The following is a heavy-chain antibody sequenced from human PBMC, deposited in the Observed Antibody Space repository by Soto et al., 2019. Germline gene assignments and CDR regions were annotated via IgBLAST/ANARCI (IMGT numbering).Heavy chain of an antibody. CDR2: INSDGSST. CDR1: GFTFSSYW. Sequence: GGSLRLSCAASGFTFSSYWMHWVRQAPGKGLVWVSRINSDGSSTSYADSVKGRFTISRDNAKNTLYLQMNSLRAEDTAVYYCAKPPDIVVVGWEGYYYGMDVWGQGTTVTVSS. D-gene: IGHD2-2*01. CDR3: AKPPDIVVVGWEGYYYGMDV. V-gene: IGHV3-74*01. J-gene: IGHJ6*02.